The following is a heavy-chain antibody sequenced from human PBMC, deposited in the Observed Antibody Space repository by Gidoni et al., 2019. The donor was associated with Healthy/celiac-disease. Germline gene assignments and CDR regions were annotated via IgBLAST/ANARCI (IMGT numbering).Heavy chain of an antibody. CDR1: GGTFSSYT. J-gene: IGHJ4*02. CDR2: IIPILGIA. D-gene: IGHD5-12*01. V-gene: IGHV1-69*02. Sequence: QVQLGQSGAEVKKPASAVKLSCTASGGTFSSYTISWVRQAPGQGLEWMGRIIPILGIANYAQKFQGRVTITADKSTSTAYMELSSLRSEDTAVYYCARPRLGGVATIRFDYWGQGTLVTVSS. CDR3: ARPRLGGVATIRFDY.